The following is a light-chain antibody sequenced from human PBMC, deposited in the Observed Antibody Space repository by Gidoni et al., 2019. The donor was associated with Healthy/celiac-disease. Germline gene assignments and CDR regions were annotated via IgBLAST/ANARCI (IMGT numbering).Light chain of an antibody. V-gene: IGKV4-1*01. Sequence: DIVMTQSPDSLAVSLGERATINCKSSQSVLYSSNNENYLAWYQQKPGQPPKLLIYWASTRESGVPDRFSGSGSGTDFTLTISSLQAEDVAVYYCQQYYSPPRTFXXXTKVEIK. J-gene: IGKJ1*01. CDR2: WAS. CDR1: QSVLYSSNNENY. CDR3: QQYYSPPRT.